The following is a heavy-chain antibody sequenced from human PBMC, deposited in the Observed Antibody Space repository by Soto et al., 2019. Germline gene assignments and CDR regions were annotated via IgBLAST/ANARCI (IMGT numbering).Heavy chain of an antibody. CDR3: TRIDPDLQDRMDA. Sequence: PSETLSLTSTGYGGSPSRQSWLGFRQPAEKELEWIGRIYSSGSTSYNPSLNGRVTMSVDTAKNQVSLRINSVTAADTAVYYCTRIDPDLQDRMDAWGQGTAVT. V-gene: IGHV4-4*07. CDR2: IYSSGST. D-gene: IGHD3-16*02. CDR1: GGSPSRQS. J-gene: IGHJ6*02.